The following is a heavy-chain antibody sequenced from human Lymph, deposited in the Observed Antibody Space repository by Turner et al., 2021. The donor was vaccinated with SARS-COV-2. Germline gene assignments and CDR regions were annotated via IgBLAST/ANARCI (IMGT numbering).Heavy chain of an antibody. CDR1: GFTFSSYA. CDR3: AKRKYQLLAGDFDY. V-gene: IGHV3-23*01. Sequence: EVQLLASGGGLVQPGGSLRRSSAASGFTFSSYAMSWVRQAPGKGLEWVSSIRVSGSSAYYADSVKGRFTISRDNSKNTLYLQMNSLRAEDTAVYYCAKRKYQLLAGDFDYWGQGTLVTVSS. D-gene: IGHD2-2*01. CDR2: IRVSGSSA. J-gene: IGHJ4*02.